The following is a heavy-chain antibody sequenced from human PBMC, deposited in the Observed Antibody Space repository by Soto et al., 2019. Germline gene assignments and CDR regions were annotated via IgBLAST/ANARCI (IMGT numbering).Heavy chain of an antibody. J-gene: IGHJ3*01. Sequence: EVQLVESGGGLVQPGGSLRLSCAASGFTFSTYWMNWVRQAPGKGLEWVATIQQDGSEKSYVDSVKGRFTISRDNAKKSLYLQMNSLRVEDMAVYNGASSYGLEVWAQGTTVTVSS. CDR3: ASSYGLEV. CDR2: IQQDGSEK. V-gene: IGHV3-7*01. CDR1: GFTFSTYW.